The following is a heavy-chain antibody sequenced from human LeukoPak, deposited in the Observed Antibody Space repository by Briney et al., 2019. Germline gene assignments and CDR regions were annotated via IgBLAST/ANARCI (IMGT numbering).Heavy chain of an antibody. Sequence: GGSLRLSCAASGFTFKTYTMHWVRQAPGTGLEWVSSISSSSSYIFYADSVKGRFTISRDNAKNSLRAEDAAVYYCAREGRYQYYYAMDVWGQGTTVTVSS. CDR1: GFTFKTYT. CDR3: AREGRYQYYYAMDV. V-gene: IGHV3-21*01. CDR2: ISSSSSYI. J-gene: IGHJ6*02. D-gene: IGHD1-26*01.